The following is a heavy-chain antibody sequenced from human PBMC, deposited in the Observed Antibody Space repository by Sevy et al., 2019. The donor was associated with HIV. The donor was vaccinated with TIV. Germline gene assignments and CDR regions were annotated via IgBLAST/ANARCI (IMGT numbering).Heavy chain of an antibody. Sequence: SETLSLTCTVSGGSISSTNYYWGWIRQPPGKGLEWIGNGYYSGSTFYNPSLKSRVTISLDTSKNQFSLKLSSVTAADTAVYYCGSTPYYYDSSGYYAFGFWGQGALVTVSS. CDR2: GYYSGST. D-gene: IGHD3-22*01. CDR3: GSTPYYYDSSGYYAFGF. J-gene: IGHJ4*02. CDR1: GGSISSTNYY. V-gene: IGHV4-39*01.